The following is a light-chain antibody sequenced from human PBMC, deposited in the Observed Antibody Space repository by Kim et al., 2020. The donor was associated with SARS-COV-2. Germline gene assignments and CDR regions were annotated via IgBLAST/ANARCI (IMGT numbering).Light chain of an antibody. CDR2: EDS. J-gene: IGLJ2*01. CDR1: KLGDKY. CDR3: QAWDSSIVV. Sequence: SYELTQPPSVSVSPGQTASITCSGDKLGDKYVCXYQQKPGQSPVMVIYEDSKRPSGIPERFSGSNSGNTATLTISGTQATDEADYYCQAWDSSIVVFGGG. V-gene: IGLV3-1*01.